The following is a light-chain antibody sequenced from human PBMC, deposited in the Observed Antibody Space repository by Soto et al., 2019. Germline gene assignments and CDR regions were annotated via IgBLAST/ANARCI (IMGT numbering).Light chain of an antibody. J-gene: IGKJ1*01. CDR2: GAS. CDR3: QQVYRMPPT. CDR1: QSVSRN. Sequence: EIVMTQSPATLSVSPGERATLSCRASQSVSRNIAWYQQKPGQAPRLLIYGASTRATGIPARFSGSASGTEFTLTISRLQSEDFATYYCQQVYRMPPTFGQGTRVIVK. V-gene: IGKV3-15*01.